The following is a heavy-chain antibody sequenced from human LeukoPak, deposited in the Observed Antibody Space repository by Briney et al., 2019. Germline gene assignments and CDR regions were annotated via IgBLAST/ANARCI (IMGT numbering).Heavy chain of an antibody. CDR2: ISSSSSYI. Sequence: GGSLRLSCAASGFTFSGYSMNWVRQAPGKGLEWVSSISSSSSYIYYADSVKGRLTISRDNAKNSLYLQMISLRAEDMAVYYCARDLWGTTVTTDYFDSWGQGTLVTVSS. V-gene: IGHV3-21*01. J-gene: IGHJ4*02. CDR1: GFTFSGYS. CDR3: ARDLWGTTVTTDYFDS. D-gene: IGHD4-17*01.